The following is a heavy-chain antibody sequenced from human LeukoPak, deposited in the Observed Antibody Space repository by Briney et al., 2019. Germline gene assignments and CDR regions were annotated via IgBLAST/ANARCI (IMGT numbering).Heavy chain of an antibody. V-gene: IGHV3-21*01. D-gene: IGHD5-18*01. J-gene: IGHJ4*02. Sequence: PGGSLRLSCAASGFTFSSYSMNWVRQAPGEGLEWVSSISSSSSYIYYADSVKGRFTISRDNAKTSLYLQINSLRAEDTAVYYCARHLSGVTGYTYGRGIDYWGQGTLVTVSS. CDR1: GFTFSSYS. CDR2: ISSSSSYI. CDR3: ARHLSGVTGYTYGRGIDY.